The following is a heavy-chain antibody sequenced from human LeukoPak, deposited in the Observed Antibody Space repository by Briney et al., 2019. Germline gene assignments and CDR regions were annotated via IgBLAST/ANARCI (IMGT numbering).Heavy chain of an antibody. CDR2: ISGSGGST. D-gene: IGHD3-10*01. Sequence: PGGSLRLSCAASGFTFSSYGMSWVRQAPGKGLEWVSAISGSGGSTYYADSVKGRFTISRDNSKNTLYLQMNSLRAEDTAVYYCAKDLRTNYYGSGSFFDYWGQGTLVTVSS. CDR1: GFTFSSYG. J-gene: IGHJ4*02. V-gene: IGHV3-23*01. CDR3: AKDLRTNYYGSGSFFDY.